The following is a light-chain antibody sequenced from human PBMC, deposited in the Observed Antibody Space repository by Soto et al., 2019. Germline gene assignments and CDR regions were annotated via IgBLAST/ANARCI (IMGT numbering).Light chain of an antibody. CDR3: QQYNSCPWT. J-gene: IGKJ1*01. Sequence: EIVLTQSPATLSSFPGDRVTLSCRASQRISNRLAWYQQRPGEAPRLLIYEASSWAGGVPARFSGSGSGTEFTLTISRLQSDDFAVYYCQQYNSCPWTFGQGTKVDIK. CDR2: EAS. V-gene: IGKV3D-15*01. CDR1: QRISNR.